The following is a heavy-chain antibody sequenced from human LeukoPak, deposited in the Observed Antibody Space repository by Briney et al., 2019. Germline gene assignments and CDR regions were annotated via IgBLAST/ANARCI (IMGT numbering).Heavy chain of an antibody. V-gene: IGHV3-23*01. CDR2: ISGSGGST. J-gene: IGHJ4*02. CDR3: AKDSYYYDSSGYLTSFDY. CDR1: GFTFSSYG. Sequence: GGSLRLSCAASGFTFSSYGVHWVRQAPGKGLEWVSAISGSGGSTYYADSVKGRFTISRDNSKNTLYLQMNSLRAEDTAVYYCAKDSYYYDSSGYLTSFDYWGQGTLVTVSS. D-gene: IGHD3-22*01.